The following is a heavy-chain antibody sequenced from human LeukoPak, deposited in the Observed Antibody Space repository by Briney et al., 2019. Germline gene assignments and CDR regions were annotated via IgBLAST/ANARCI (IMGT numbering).Heavy chain of an antibody. V-gene: IGHV1-18*01. D-gene: IGHD3-9*01. CDR3: ASALNYDILAGDHDSFHL. Sequence: ASVKASCTADGSTFSTYGFICVRQAPGHRREWMGWISVYSGHTDSSKSFQGRLTLTSDTSTRTAYMALRSLRSDDPAVYYCASALNYDILAGDHDSFHLWGQGTLVTVSS. CDR1: GSTFSTYG. CDR2: ISVYSGHT. J-gene: IGHJ3*01.